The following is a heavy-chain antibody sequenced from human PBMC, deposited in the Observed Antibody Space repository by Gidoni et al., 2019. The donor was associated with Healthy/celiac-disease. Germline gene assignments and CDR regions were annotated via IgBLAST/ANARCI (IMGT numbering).Heavy chain of an antibody. J-gene: IGHJ3*02. CDR3: ARPCFRSWYGGGAFDI. Sequence: QLQLQESGPGLVKPSETLSLTCTVSGGSISSSSYYWGWIRQPPGKGLEWIGSIYYSGSTYYNPSLKSRVTISVDTSKNQFSLKLSSVTAADTAVYYCARPCFRSWYGGGAFDIWGQGTMVTVSS. CDR2: IYYSGST. V-gene: IGHV4-39*01. CDR1: GGSISSSSYY. D-gene: IGHD6-13*01.